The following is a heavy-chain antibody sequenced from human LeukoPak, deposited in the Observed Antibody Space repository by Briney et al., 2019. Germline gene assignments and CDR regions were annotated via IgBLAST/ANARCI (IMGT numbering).Heavy chain of an antibody. Sequence: ASVKVSCKASGYTFTGYYMHWVRQAPGQGLEWMGRINPNSGGTNYAQKFQGRVTMTRDTSISTAYMELSRLRSDDTAVYYCARELYRLSITMVRGFGYWGQGTLVTVSS. V-gene: IGHV1-2*06. CDR2: INPNSGGT. CDR3: ARELYRLSITMVRGFGY. D-gene: IGHD3-10*01. J-gene: IGHJ4*02. CDR1: GYTFTGYY.